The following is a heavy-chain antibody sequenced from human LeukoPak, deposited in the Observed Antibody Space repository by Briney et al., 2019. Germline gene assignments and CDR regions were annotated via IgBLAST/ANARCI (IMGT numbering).Heavy chain of an antibody. D-gene: IGHD3-22*01. V-gene: IGHV3-23*01. CDR2: VSVSGGTT. CDR1: GFTFNSYA. CDR3: AKAGISTYYYDH. J-gene: IGHJ5*02. Sequence: GGSLRLSCAASGFTFNSYAMSWVRQAPGEGVEWVSGVSVSGGTTYYADSVKSRFTISRDNSKNSVYLQTNSLRAEDTAVYFCAKAGISTYYYDHWGQGTLVTVSS.